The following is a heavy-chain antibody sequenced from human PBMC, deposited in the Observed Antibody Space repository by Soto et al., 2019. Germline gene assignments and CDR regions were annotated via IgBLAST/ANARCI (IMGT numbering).Heavy chain of an antibody. D-gene: IGHD1-7*01. V-gene: IGHV3-30*18. J-gene: IGHJ4*02. CDR3: AKEGYNWNYDLDY. CDR2: ISYDGSNK. CDR1: GFTFSSYG. Sequence: PGGSLRLSCAASGFTFSSYGMHWVRQAPGKGLEWVAVISYDGSNKYYADSVKGRFTISRDNSKNTLYLQMNSLRAEDTAVYHSAKEGYNWNYDLDYWGQGTLVTVSS.